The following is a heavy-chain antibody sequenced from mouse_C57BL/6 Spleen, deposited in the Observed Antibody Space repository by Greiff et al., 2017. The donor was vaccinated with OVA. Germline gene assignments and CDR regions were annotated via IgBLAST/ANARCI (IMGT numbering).Heavy chain of an antibody. D-gene: IGHD1-1*01. V-gene: IGHV1-69*01. CDR3: ARSNYYGSRYAMDY. CDR2: IDPSDSYT. J-gene: IGHJ4*01. Sequence: VQLQQPGAELVMPGASVKLSCKASGYTFTSYWMHWVKQRPGQGLEWIGEIDPSDSYTNYNQKFKGKSTLTVDKSSSTAYMQLSSLTSEDSAVYYCARSNYYGSRYAMDYWGQGTSVTVSS. CDR1: GYTFTSYW.